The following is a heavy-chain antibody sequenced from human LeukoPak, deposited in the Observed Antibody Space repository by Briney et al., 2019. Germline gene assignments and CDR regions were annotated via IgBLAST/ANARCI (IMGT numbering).Heavy chain of an antibody. V-gene: IGHV3-74*01. CDR2: VNTDGRTT. CDR1: GFTFSSYW. CDR3: AKGGWSGSPLNWFDP. J-gene: IGHJ5*02. Sequence: PGGSLRLSCAASGFTFSSYWMHWVRQAPGKGLVWVSRVNTDGRTTSHADSVKGRFTISRENAKNTLYLQMNSLRAGDTAVYYCAKGGWSGSPLNWFDPWGQGTLVTVSS. D-gene: IGHD3-3*01.